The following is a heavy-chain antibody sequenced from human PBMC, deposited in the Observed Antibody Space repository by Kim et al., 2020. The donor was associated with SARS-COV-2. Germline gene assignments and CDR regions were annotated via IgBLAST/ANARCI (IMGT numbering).Heavy chain of an antibody. CDR3: AREHLSSPDAFDI. J-gene: IGHJ3*02. CDR2: IIPILGIA. CDR1: GGTFSSYT. Sequence: SVKVSCKASGGTFSSYTISWVRQAPGQGLEWMGRIIPILGIANYAQKFQGRVTITADKSTSTAYMELSSLRSEDTAVYYCAREHLSSPDAFDIWGQGTMVTVSS. V-gene: IGHV1-69*04. D-gene: IGHD6-13*01.